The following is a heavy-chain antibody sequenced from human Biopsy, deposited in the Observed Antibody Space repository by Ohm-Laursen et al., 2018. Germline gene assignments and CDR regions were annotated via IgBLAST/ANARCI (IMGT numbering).Heavy chain of an antibody. D-gene: IGHD3-22*01. CDR2: IFNSANT. V-gene: IGHV4-31*01. J-gene: IGHJ5*02. Sequence: TLSLTCTVSGGSISSGGSYWSWLRQRPGKGLEWIGYIFNSANTYYNPSLKNLITISGDTSKNQFSLKLNSVTAADMAVYYCARGDYFDSNGYFWFDPWGQGTLVTVSS. CDR1: GGSISSGGSY. CDR3: ARGDYFDSNGYFWFDP.